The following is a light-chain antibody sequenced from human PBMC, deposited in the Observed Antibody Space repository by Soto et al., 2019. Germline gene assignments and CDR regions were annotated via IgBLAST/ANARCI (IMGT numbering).Light chain of an antibody. J-gene: IGKJ1*01. CDR3: QQDGGSPET. Sequence: EIVLTQSPVTLSLSPGERATLSCRASQSLNTIYLAWYQQKPGQAPRLVIYNASRRATGIPDRFSGSGSGKDFTLTISGQAPKECVTYYRQQDGGSPETFGQGTKGEIK. V-gene: IGKV3-20*01. CDR1: QSLNTIY. CDR2: NAS.